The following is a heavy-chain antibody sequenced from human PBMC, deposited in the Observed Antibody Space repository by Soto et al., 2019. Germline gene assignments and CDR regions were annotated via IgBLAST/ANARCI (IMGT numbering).Heavy chain of an antibody. V-gene: IGHV1-18*01. J-gene: IGHJ6*02. D-gene: IGHD3-22*01. CDR3: ARDGNYYDSSGYASYYGMDV. CDR2: ISGYNGNT. CDR1: GYTFTTYG. Sequence: ASVKVSCKASGYTFTTYGMSWVRQAPGQGLEWMGWISGYNGNTNNAQKLQGRVTMTTDTSTSTAYMELRSLRSDETAVYYCARDGNYYDSSGYASYYGMDVWGQGTTVTVSS.